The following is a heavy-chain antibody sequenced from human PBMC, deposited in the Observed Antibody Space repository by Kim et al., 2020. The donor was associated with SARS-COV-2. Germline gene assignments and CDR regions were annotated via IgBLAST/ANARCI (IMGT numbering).Heavy chain of an antibody. CDR3: ARSGYCTTTNCMRGNWFDP. Sequence: SETLSLTCAVYGETFTGYYWSWIRQPPGKGLEWIGEINHIGSINYNPSLKSRVIISVDTSKSQFSLKVTSVNATDTAVYYCARSGYCTTTNCMRGNWFDPWGQGTRVTVSS. CDR1: GETFTGYY. J-gene: IGHJ5*02. CDR2: INHIGSI. D-gene: IGHD2-2*01. V-gene: IGHV4-34*01.